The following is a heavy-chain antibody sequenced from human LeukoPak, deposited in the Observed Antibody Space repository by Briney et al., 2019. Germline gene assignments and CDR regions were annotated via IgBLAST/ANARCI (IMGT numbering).Heavy chain of an antibody. CDR1: GGTFSSYA. CDR2: IIPIFGTA. Sequence: ASVKVSCKASGGTFSSYAISWVRQAPGQGLEWMGRIIPIFGTANYAQKFQGRVTITADKSTSTAYMELGSLRSEDTAVYYCASPPSDYYDSSGYLDYWGQGTLVTVSS. V-gene: IGHV1-69*06. CDR3: ASPPSDYYDSSGYLDY. J-gene: IGHJ4*02. D-gene: IGHD3-22*01.